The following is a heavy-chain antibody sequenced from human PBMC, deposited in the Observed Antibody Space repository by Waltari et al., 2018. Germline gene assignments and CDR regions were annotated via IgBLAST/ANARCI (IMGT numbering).Heavy chain of an antibody. D-gene: IGHD6-6*01. J-gene: IGHJ4*02. V-gene: IGHV3-9*01. CDR2: ISWNSGSI. CDR3: AKDIRGGYSSSSFDY. Sequence: EVQLVESGGGLVQPGRSLRLSCAASGFTFDDYAMHWVRQAPGKGLEWVSGISWNSGSIGYADSVKGRFTISRDNAKSSLYLQMNSLRAEDTALYYCAKDIRGGYSSSSFDYWGQGTLVTVSS. CDR1: GFTFDDYA.